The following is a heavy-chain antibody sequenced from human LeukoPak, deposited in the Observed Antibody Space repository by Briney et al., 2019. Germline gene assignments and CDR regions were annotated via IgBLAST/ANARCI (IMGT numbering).Heavy chain of an antibody. J-gene: IGHJ3*02. Sequence: GASVKVSCKASGYTFTSYGISWVRQAPGQGLEWMGWISAYNGNTNYAQKLQGRVTMTTDTSTSTAYMELRSLRSDDTAVYYCARPSDTAGHLDAFDIWGQGTMVTVSS. CDR1: GYTFTSYG. CDR3: ARPSDTAGHLDAFDI. CDR2: ISAYNGNT. D-gene: IGHD5-18*01. V-gene: IGHV1-18*01.